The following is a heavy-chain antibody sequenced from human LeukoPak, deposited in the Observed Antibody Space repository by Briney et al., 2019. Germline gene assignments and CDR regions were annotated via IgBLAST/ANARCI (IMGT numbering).Heavy chain of an antibody. Sequence: TGGSLRLSCAASGFTFSSYSMNWVRQAPGKGLEWVSYISSSGSTKYYADSVKGRFTISRDKSKNTLYLQMNSLRTDDTAIYYCAKGPNFGSWRAVHYWGQGSLVTVSS. V-gene: IGHV3-48*01. CDR1: GFTFSSYS. J-gene: IGHJ4*02. CDR2: ISSSGSTK. D-gene: IGHD3-10*01. CDR3: AKGPNFGSWRAVHY.